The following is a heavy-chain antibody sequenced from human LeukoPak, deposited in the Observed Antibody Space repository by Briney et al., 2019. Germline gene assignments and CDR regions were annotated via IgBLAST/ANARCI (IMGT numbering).Heavy chain of an antibody. Sequence: PGGSLRLSCAASGFTFSSYAMSWVRQAPGKGLEWVSAISGSGGSTYYADSVKGRFTISRDNSKNTLYLQMNSLRAEDTAVYYCVGYCSGGSCSNWGQGTLVTVSS. J-gene: IGHJ4*02. D-gene: IGHD2-15*01. CDR3: VGYCSGGSCSN. CDR2: ISGSGGST. V-gene: IGHV3-23*01. CDR1: GFTFSSYA.